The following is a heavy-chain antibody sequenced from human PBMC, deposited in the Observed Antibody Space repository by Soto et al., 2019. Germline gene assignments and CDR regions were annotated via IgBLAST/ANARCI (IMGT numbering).Heavy chain of an antibody. CDR3: ARVVRGSAVGVRPCSFYMEV. D-gene: IGHD3-10*01. J-gene: IGHJ6*03. V-gene: IGHV1-8*01. Sequence: QVHLVQSGAEVRKPGASVTISCKASGYFFSGKDISWLRLAPGQGLEWLGWMNPRSGDTGYAQKCPGRVAMSRNISMTTACIALSSLTADDAAISFLARVVRGSAVGVRPCSFYMEVWGAGTTVTVSS. CDR1: GYFFSGKD. CDR2: MNPRSGDT.